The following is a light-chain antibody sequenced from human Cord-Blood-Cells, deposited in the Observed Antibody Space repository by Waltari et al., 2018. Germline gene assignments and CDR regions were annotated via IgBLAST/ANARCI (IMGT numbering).Light chain of an antibody. CDR1: QDISNY. J-gene: IGKJ3*01. CDR2: DAS. V-gene: IGKV1-33*01. Sequence: DIQMTQSPSSLSASVGDRVTITCQASQDISNYLNWYQQKPGKVPKLLIYDASNLETGVPSRFSGSGSGTDFTFTISSLQPEDIETYYCQQYDNLPFGPGTKVDIK. CDR3: QQYDNLP.